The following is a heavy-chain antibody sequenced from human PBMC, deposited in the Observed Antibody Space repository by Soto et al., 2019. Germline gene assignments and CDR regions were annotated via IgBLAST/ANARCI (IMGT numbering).Heavy chain of an antibody. CDR3: ARGTTVPIDF. D-gene: IGHD1-1*01. Sequence: EVQLVETGGGLIQPGGSLRLSCAASGFTVSSNYMSWVRQAPGKGLEWVSVIDSGGSTYYADYVKGRFTISRDNSKNTRYLQMNSLRAEDTAVYYCARGTTVPIDFWGQGTLVTVSS. J-gene: IGHJ4*02. CDR2: IDSGGST. V-gene: IGHV3-53*02. CDR1: GFTVSSNY.